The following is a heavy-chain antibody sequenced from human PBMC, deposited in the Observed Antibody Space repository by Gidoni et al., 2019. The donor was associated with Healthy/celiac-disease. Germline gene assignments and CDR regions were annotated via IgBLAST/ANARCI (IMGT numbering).Heavy chain of an antibody. V-gene: IGHV1-58*02. CDR2: IVVGSGNT. Sequence: QTQLVQSGPEVKQPGTSVSVSCKASGYTFTSSARQWVRQARGQRREWIGWIVVGSGNTNYAQKFQERVTITRDMYTSTAYMELSSLSSEDTAVYYCAADINDILTGGYYWGQGTLVTVSS. D-gene: IGHD3-9*01. CDR1: GYTFTSSA. CDR3: AADINDILTGGYY. J-gene: IGHJ4*02.